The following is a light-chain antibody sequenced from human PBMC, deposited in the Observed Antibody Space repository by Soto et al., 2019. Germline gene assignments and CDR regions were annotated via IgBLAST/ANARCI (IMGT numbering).Light chain of an antibody. J-gene: IGKJ3*01. CDR1: QNISTY. Sequence: QMIQSPSSLSATGRDSVTITCRASQNISTYLNWYQQKPGKAPKLLIYAASTLQSGVPSRFSGSGSGTDFTLTISCLQSEDFATYYCQQYYSYPHTFGHGTKVDNK. CDR2: AAS. V-gene: IGKV1-39*01. CDR3: QQYYSYPHT.